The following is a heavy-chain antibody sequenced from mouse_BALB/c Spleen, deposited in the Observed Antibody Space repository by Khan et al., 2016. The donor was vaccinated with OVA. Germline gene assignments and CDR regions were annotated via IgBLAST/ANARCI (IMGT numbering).Heavy chain of an antibody. CDR1: GYTFTTYW. CDR3: ARDRIDY. CDR2: INPTSDYT. V-gene: IGHV1-7*01. J-gene: IGHJ2*01. Sequence: VQLQQSGAELAKPGASVKMSCKASGYTFTTYWMHWVKQRPGQGLEWIGYINPTSDYTDYNEKFKDKATLSADKSSSTAYMQLSSLTSEDSAVYYCARDRIDYWGQGTTLTGSS.